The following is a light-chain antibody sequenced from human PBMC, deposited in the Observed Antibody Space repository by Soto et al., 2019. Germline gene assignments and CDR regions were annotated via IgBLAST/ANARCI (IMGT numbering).Light chain of an antibody. V-gene: IGLV2-14*01. CDR2: EVS. Sequence: QSALTQPASVSGSPGQSITISCTGTTGGIGTYNYVSWYQHHPDKAPRLMIYEVSNRPSGVSNRFSGSKSGNTASLTISGLQAEDEADYYCTSFTNSRTVVFGGGAKLTVL. CDR1: TGGIGTYNY. CDR3: TSFTNSRTVV. J-gene: IGLJ3*02.